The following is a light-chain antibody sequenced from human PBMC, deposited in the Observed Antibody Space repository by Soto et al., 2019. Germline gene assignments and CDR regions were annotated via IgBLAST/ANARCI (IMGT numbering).Light chain of an antibody. Sequence: DIVMTQSPDSLAVSLGERATINCKSSQSVLYSSNNKNYFAWYQQKPGQPPKLLIYWASTRESGVPDRFSGSGSGTDFTLTISSLQAEDVAVYYCQQYYSTPPTFGQGTKVAIK. CDR1: QSVLYSSNNKNY. J-gene: IGKJ1*01. V-gene: IGKV4-1*01. CDR3: QQYYSTPPT. CDR2: WAS.